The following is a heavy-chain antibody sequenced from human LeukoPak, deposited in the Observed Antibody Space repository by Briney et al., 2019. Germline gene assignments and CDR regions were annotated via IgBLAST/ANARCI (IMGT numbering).Heavy chain of an antibody. Sequence: SEALSLTCTVSGGSISSYYWSWIRQPAGKGLEWIGRIYTSGSTNYNPSLKSRVTMSVDTSKNQFSLKLSSVTAADTAVYYCARAMGGLRFLEWQSDDYYYMDVWGKGTTVTVSS. V-gene: IGHV4-4*07. J-gene: IGHJ6*03. CDR1: GGSISSYY. D-gene: IGHD3-3*01. CDR2: IYTSGST. CDR3: ARAMGGLRFLEWQSDDYYYMDV.